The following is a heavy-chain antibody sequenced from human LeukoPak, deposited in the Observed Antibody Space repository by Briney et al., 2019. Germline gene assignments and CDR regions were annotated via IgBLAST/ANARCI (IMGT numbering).Heavy chain of an antibody. V-gene: IGHV3-48*03. J-gene: IGHJ4*02. D-gene: IGHD2-15*01. CDR3: ARGYCSGGSCLFDS. CDR1: GFTFSYYQ. CDR2: ISGSGSTT. Sequence: PGGSLRLSCAASGFTFSYYQMNWVRQAPGKGLEWISYISGSGSTTSFADSVRGRFTISRDNAKNSMFLQMNSLRAEDTAVYYCARGYCSGGSCLFDSWGQGTLVTVSS.